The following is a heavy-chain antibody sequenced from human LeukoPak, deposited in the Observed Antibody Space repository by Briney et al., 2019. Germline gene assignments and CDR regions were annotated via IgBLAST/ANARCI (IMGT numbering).Heavy chain of an antibody. D-gene: IGHD4-11*01. CDR2: INPKTGAT. Sequence: GASVKVSCRASGYIFTDNYMHWVRQTPGQGLEGIAWINPKTGATAYAQRFQGRITVTSDTSINTAYMDLSSLTSDDTAVFYCARDLTANIDSSYWGQGTPVTVSS. J-gene: IGHJ4*02. V-gene: IGHV1-2*02. CDR1: GYIFTDNY. CDR3: ARDLTANIDSSY.